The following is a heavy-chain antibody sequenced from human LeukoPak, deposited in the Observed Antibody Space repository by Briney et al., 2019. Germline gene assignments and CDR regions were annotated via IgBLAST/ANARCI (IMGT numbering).Heavy chain of an antibody. J-gene: IGHJ4*02. V-gene: IGHV3-30*02. CDR3: ARTPDCGGDCYTSEYYFDY. CDR2: IRYDGSNK. CDR1: GFTFSSYG. Sequence: GGSLRLSCAASGFTFSSYGMHWVRQAPGKGLEWVAFIRYDGSNKYYADSVKGRFTISRDNSKNTLYLQMNSLRAEDTAVYYCARTPDCGGDCYTSEYYFDYWGQGTLVTVSS. D-gene: IGHD2-21*02.